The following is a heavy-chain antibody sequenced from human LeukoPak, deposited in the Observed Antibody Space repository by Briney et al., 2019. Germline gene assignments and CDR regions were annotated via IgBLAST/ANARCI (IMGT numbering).Heavy chain of an antibody. CDR3: ARGRSYYDSSGFWFDP. CDR2: INHSGST. CDR1: GGSFSGYY. D-gene: IGHD3-22*01. Sequence: SETLSLTCAAYGGSFSGYYWSWIRQPPGKGLEWIGEINHSGSTNYNPSLKSRVTISVDTSKNQFSLKLSSVTAADTAVYYCARGRSYYDSSGFWFDPWGQGTLVTVSS. V-gene: IGHV4-34*01. J-gene: IGHJ5*02.